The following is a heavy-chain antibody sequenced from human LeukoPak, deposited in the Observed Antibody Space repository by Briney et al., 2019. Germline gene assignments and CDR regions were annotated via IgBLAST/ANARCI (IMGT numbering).Heavy chain of an antibody. V-gene: IGHV1-18*01. Sequence: ASVKVSFTSSGYTFTSYGISWVRQAPGQGLEWMGWICAYNGNTNNAQKLQGRVTMTTDTSTSTAYMELRSLRSDDTAVYYCARDFSSEYYYDSSGYRNWFDPWGQGTLVTVSS. J-gene: IGHJ5*02. CDR2: ICAYNGNT. CDR1: GYTFTSYG. D-gene: IGHD3-22*01. CDR3: ARDFSSEYYYDSSGYRNWFDP.